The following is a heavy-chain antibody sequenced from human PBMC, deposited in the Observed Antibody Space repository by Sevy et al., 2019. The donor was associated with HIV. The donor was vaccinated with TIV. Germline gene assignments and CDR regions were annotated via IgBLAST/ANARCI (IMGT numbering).Heavy chain of an antibody. J-gene: IGHJ6*03. CDR2: INHSGST. Sequence: SETLSLTCAVYDGSFSGYYWSWIRQPPGKGLEWIGEINHSGSTNYNPSLKSRVTISVDTSKNQFSLKLSSVTAADTAVYYCARGLSYCSSTSCTPYHMDVWGKGTTVTVSS. CDR3: ARGLSYCSSTSCTPYHMDV. D-gene: IGHD2-2*01. V-gene: IGHV4-34*01. CDR1: DGSFSGYY.